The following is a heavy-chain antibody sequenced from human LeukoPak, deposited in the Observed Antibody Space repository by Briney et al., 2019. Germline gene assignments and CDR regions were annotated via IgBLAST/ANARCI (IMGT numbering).Heavy chain of an antibody. J-gene: IGHJ4*02. V-gene: IGHV4-34*01. CDR2: INHSGYT. CDR3: TRMTAGHDY. Sequence: SETLSLTCAVSGVSFDDYYWAWVRQTPGKGLEWIGEINHSGYTNDSPSLKSRVTLSIDTSRKQFSLNLRSVTVADAGIYYCTRMTAGHDYWGQGTLVTVSS. D-gene: IGHD2-21*02. CDR1: GVSFDDYY.